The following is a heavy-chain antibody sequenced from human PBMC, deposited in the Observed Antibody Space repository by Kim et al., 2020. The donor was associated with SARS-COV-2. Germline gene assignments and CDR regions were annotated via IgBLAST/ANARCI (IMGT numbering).Heavy chain of an antibody. J-gene: IGHJ5*02. CDR3: ARERGPGDWFDP. Sequence: TPPTTSRVTIAVDTSKNQFSLKLSSVTEADTAVYYCARERGPGDWFDPWGQGTLVTVSS. V-gene: IGHV4-59*01. D-gene: IGHD3-10*01.